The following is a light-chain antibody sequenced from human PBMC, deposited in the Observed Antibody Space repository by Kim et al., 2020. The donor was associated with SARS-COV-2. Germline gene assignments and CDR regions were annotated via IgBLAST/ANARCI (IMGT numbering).Light chain of an antibody. V-gene: IGKV1-6*01. CDR2: AAY. Sequence: AAVGDEGTIPCRASQDIRNHLGWYQQKPGKAPNVLNHAAYSLQSRVPSRFSGSGSGTDFTLTISSLQPEDFATYYCLQDYNYPWTFGQGTKVDIK. CDR1: QDIRNH. J-gene: IGKJ1*01. CDR3: LQDYNYPWT.